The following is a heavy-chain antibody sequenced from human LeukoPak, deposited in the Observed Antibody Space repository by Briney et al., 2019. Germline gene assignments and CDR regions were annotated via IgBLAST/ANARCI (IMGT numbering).Heavy chain of an antibody. V-gene: IGHV1-69*01. CDR2: IIPIFGTA. Sequence: SVKVSCKASGGTFSSYAISWVRQAPGQGLEWMGGIIPIFGTANYAQKFQGRVTITADESTSTAYMELSSLRSEDTAVYYCARAEMATITHDAFDIWGQGTMVTVSS. D-gene: IGHD5-24*01. J-gene: IGHJ3*02. CDR3: ARAEMATITHDAFDI. CDR1: GGTFSSYA.